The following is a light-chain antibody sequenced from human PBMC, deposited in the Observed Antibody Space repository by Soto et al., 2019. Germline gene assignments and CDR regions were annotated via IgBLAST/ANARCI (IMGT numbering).Light chain of an antibody. Sequence: QSALTQPASVSGSPGQSITISCTGTSSDVGSYNLVSWYQQHPGKAPKLMIYEGSKRPSGVSNRFSGSKSGNTASLTIPGLQAEDEADYYCCSYAGSSTSYVFGTGTKLTVL. CDR3: CSYAGSSTSYV. CDR2: EGS. CDR1: SSDVGSYNL. V-gene: IGLV2-23*01. J-gene: IGLJ1*01.